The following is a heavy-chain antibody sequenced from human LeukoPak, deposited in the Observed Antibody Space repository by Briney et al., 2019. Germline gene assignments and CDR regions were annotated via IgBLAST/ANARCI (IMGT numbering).Heavy chain of an antibody. J-gene: IGHJ6*02. CDR1: GFTFSSYA. CDR2: ISGSGGST. V-gene: IGHV3-23*01. D-gene: IGHD6-13*01. Sequence: GGSLRLSCAASGFTFSSYAMSWVRQAPGKGLEWVSAISGSGGSTYYADSVKGQFTIYRDNSKNTLYLQMNSLRAEDTAVYYCAKWDSSSWQFYYYGMDVWGQGTTVTVSS. CDR3: AKWDSSSWQFYYYGMDV.